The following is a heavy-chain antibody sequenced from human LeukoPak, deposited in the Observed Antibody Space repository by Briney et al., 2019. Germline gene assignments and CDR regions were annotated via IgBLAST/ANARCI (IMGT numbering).Heavy chain of an antibody. D-gene: IGHD3-10*01. V-gene: IGHV3-23*01. Sequence: PGGSLRLSCAASGFTFSSYAMSWVRQAPGKGLEWVSAISGSGGSTYYADSVKGRFTISRDNSKNTLYLQMNSLRAEDTAVYYCAKGAIGVEYYYYYMDVWGKGTTVTVSS. J-gene: IGHJ6*03. CDR1: GFTFSSYA. CDR2: ISGSGGST. CDR3: AKGAIGVEYYYYYMDV.